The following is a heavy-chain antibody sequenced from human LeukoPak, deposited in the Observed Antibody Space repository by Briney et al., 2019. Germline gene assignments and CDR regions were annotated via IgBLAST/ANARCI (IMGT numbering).Heavy chain of an antibody. D-gene: IGHD5-24*01. CDR1: GYTLTVYW. J-gene: IGHJ5*02. CDR2: ISPSGGST. V-gene: IGHV1-46*01. CDR3: ARDNSVRDEAWWFNP. Sequence: ASVKVSCKAFGYTLTVYWMHWVRQAPGQGPEWMGVISPSGGSTIYAQKFKGRVTLTRDMSTSTDYLELSSLRSEDTAVYYCARDNSVRDEAWWFNPWGQGTLVTVSS.